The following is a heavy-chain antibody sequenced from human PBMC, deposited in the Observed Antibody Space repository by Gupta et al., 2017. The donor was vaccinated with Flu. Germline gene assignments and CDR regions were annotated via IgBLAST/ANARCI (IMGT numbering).Heavy chain of an antibody. CDR1: GFTFSDYG. D-gene: IGHD1-7*01. CDR3: STGGRHSWNYYVYY. Sequence: QAQLVRAGGGVVQPGTSLTLSSASSGFTFSDYGMPWVRQSPGKWLEWMAVMSDDVLMQGYADSVRGRFTISRDTTNNTLFLQMNSRRADDTASYFCSTGGRHSWNYYVYYRGQGPLV. V-gene: IGHV3-30*03. CDR2: MSDDVLMQ. J-gene: IGHJ4*02.